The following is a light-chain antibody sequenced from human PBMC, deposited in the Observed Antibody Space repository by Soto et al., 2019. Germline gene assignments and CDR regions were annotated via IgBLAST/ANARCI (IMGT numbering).Light chain of an antibody. CDR2: LAS. J-gene: IGKJ2*01. V-gene: IGKV2-28*01. Sequence: DIVMTQSPLSLPVTPGEPASISCRSSQSLMTGSRHVYLDGYLQKPGQSPQLLIFLASNRASGVPARFSGSVSGADFTLKISRVETEDVAVYYCMQALQIPYTFGQCKKLDIK. CDR1: QSLMTGSRHVY. CDR3: MQALQIPYT.